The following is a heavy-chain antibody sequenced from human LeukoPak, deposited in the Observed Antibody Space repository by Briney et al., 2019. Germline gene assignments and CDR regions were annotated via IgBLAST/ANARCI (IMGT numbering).Heavy chain of an antibody. V-gene: IGHV4-34*01. Sequence: ASETLSLTCAVYGGSFSGYYWSWIRQPPGKGLEWIGEINHSGSTNYNPSLKSRVTISVDTSKNQFSLKLSSVTAAGTAVYYCARGRSNRDYWGQGTLVTVSS. J-gene: IGHJ4*02. CDR1: GGSFSGYY. CDR3: ARGRSNRDY. D-gene: IGHD3-16*01. CDR2: INHSGST.